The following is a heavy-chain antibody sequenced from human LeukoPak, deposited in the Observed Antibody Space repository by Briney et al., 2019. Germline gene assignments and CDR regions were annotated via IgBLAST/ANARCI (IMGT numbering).Heavy chain of an antibody. J-gene: IGHJ4*02. V-gene: IGHV3-43*01. CDR2: ITWDGGYT. CDR3: VKDLNYFDGSGFFDY. Sequence: GGSLRLSCAASGFTFDDYIMHWVRQLPGKGLEWVSLITWDGGYTDYTDSVKGRFTISRDNSKNSLYLQMNSLRAVDTALYFCVKDLNYFDGSGFFDYWGQGTLVTVSS. D-gene: IGHD3-22*01. CDR1: GFTFDDYI.